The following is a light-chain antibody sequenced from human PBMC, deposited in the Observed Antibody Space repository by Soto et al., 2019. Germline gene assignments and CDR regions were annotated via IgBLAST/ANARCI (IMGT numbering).Light chain of an antibody. CDR1: QGIGTW. J-gene: IGKJ2*01. V-gene: IGKV1-12*01. CDR2: AAS. CDR3: QQASTFPHT. Sequence: DIQMTQSPSSVSASVGDTVTISCRARQGIGTWLAWYQQKPGKAPKLLIAAASSLQSGVPSRFRGSGSGTDFTLTISSLQPEDFATYYCQQASTFPHTFGQGTKLEIK.